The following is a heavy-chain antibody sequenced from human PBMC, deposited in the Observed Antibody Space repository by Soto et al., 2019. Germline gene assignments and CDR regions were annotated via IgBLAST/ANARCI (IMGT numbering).Heavy chain of an antibody. CDR2: ISSSGSTI. V-gene: IGHV3-48*03. J-gene: IGHJ6*02. CDR1: GFTFSSYE. Sequence: PGGSLRLSCAASGFTFSSYEMNWVRQAPGKGLEWVSYISSSGSTIYYADSVKGRFTISRDNAKNSLYLQMNSLRAEDTAVYYCARDPLIAGCGMDVWGQGTTVTVSS. CDR3: ARDPLIAGCGMDV. D-gene: IGHD3-22*01.